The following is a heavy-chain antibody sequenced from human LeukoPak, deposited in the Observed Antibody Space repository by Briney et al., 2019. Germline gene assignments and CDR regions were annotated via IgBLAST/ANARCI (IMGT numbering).Heavy chain of an antibody. J-gene: IGHJ4*02. D-gene: IGHD1-14*01. CDR1: GGSITSYY. CDR2: VSDGGRT. CDR3: ARASTTFDD. V-gene: IGHV4-59*01. Sequence: SETLSLTCSVSGGSITSYYWSWIRQPPGKGLEWIGHVSDGGRTNYSPSLRSRVSISVDTSKNQFSLKLNSVTAADTAVYFCARASTTFDDSGQGALVTVSS.